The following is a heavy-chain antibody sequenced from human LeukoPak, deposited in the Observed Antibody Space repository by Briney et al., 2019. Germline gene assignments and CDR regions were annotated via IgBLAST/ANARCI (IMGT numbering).Heavy chain of an antibody. J-gene: IGHJ6*02. D-gene: IGHD2-2*01. CDR2: ISSSGSTI. CDR3: ARTLRYCSSTSCYGPSYYYYYGMDV. Sequence: GGSLRLSCAASGFTFSDYYMSWIRQAPGKGLEWVSYISSSGSTIYYADSVKGRFTISRDNAKNSLYLQMNSLRAEDTAVYYCARTLRYCSSTSCYGPSYYYYYGMDVWGQGTTVTVSS. V-gene: IGHV3-11*01. CDR1: GFTFSDYY.